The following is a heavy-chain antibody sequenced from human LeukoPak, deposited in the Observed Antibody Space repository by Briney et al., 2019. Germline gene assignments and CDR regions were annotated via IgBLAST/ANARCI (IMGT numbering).Heavy chain of an antibody. CDR3: ARDNSVRDEAWWFNP. J-gene: IGHJ5*02. V-gene: IGHV1-18*01. D-gene: IGHD5-24*01. Sequence: ASVKVSCKASGYTFTSYGISWVRQAPGQGLEWMGWISAYNGNTNYAQKLQGRVTMTTDTSASTDYLELSSLRSEDTAVYYCARDNSVRDEAWWFNPWGQGTLVTVSS. CDR2: ISAYNGNT. CDR1: GYTFTSYG.